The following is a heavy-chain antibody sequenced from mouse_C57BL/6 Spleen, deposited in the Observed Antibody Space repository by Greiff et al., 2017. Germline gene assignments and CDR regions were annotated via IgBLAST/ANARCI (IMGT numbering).Heavy chain of an antibody. V-gene: IGHV1-82*01. Sequence: QVQLQQSGPELVKPGASVKISCKASGYAFSSSWMNWVKQRPGKGLVWIGRIYPGDGDTNYNGQFKGKATLTADTSSSTAYMQLSSLTSESAAVYFCAGEGPLLRYFDYWGQGTTLTVSS. D-gene: IGHD1-1*01. CDR2: IYPGDGDT. J-gene: IGHJ2*01. CDR1: GYAFSSSW. CDR3: AGEGPLLRYFDY.